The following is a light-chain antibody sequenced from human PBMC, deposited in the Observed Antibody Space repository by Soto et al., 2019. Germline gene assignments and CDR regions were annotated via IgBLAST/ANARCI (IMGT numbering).Light chain of an antibody. Sequence: QSVLTQPPSVSGAPGRRVTISCTGSSSNIGAGYDVHWYQQLPGTAPKLLIYGNSNRPSGVPDRFSGSKSGTSASLAITGLQAEDEADYYCQSYDSSLSRYVFGTGTKLTVL. CDR1: SSNIGAGYD. V-gene: IGLV1-40*01. CDR2: GNS. J-gene: IGLJ1*01. CDR3: QSYDSSLSRYV.